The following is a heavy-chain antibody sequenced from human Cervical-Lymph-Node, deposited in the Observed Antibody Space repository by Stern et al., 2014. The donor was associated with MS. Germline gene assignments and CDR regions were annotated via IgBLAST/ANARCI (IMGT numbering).Heavy chain of an antibody. V-gene: IGHV4-61*01. CDR2: IYYTGST. Sequence: QLQESGPGLVKPSETLSLTCTVSGDSVSSGNCFWSWLRQPPGKGLEWIVYIYYTGSTNYNPSLKSRVTMSSDTSKNQFSLELTSVTAADTAVYYCARASAYYYGVDVWGQGTPVTVSS. CDR3: ARASAYYYGVDV. CDR1: GDSVSSGNCF. D-gene: IGHD3-10*01. J-gene: IGHJ6*02.